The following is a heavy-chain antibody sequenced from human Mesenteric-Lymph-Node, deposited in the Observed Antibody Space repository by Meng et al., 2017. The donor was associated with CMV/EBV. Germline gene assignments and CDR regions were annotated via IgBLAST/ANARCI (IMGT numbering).Heavy chain of an antibody. V-gene: IGHV3-9*01. CDR2: GDWNSGSI. D-gene: IGHD2-2*01. Sequence: SLKISCAASGFSFSSYWMSWVRQTPGKGLEWVSGGDWNSGSIGYADSVKGRFTISRDNAKNSLYLQMNSLRAEDTALYYCARAINIVVIAASGPYYFDYWGLGTLVTVSS. J-gene: IGHJ4*02. CDR3: ARAINIVVIAASGPYYFDY. CDR1: GFSFSSYW.